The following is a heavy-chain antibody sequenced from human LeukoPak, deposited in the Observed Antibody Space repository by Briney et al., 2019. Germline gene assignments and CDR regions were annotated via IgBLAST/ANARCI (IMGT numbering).Heavy chain of an antibody. D-gene: IGHD3-22*01. CDR2: IYPDDSNT. V-gene: IGHV5-51*01. CDR3: ASAYYYDTSGYYGDAFDI. Sequence: GESLKISCKGSGYSFTNYWIGWVRQMPGKGLEWMGIIYPDDSNTRYSPSFQGQVTISADKSISTAYLQWSSLKASDTAIYYCASAYYYDTSGYYGDAFDIWGQGTMVTVSS. J-gene: IGHJ3*02. CDR1: GYSFTNYW.